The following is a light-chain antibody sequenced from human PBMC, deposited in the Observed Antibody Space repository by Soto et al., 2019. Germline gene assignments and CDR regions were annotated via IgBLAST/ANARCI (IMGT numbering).Light chain of an antibody. CDR2: GAT. CDR3: QQASSFPLT. CDR1: QVISSW. V-gene: IGKV1-12*01. J-gene: IGKJ4*01. Sequence: QMTQSPSSVSAAVGDRVTITCRASQVISSWLAWYQQRPGTAPKLLIYGATTLRSGVPSRFSGSESGTEFTLTITSLQPEDSATYYCQQASSFPLTFDGGTKVEVQ.